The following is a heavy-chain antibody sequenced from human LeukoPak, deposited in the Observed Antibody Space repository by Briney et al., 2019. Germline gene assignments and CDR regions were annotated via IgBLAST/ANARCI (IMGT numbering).Heavy chain of an antibody. CDR3: ARGVGGGSYYAIGYYYYYMDV. Sequence: PSETLSLTCTVSGGSISSYYWSWIRQPAGKGLEWIGRIYTSGSTNYNPSLKSRVTMSVDTSKNQFSLKLSSVTAADTAVYYCARGVGGGSYYAIGYYYYYMDVWGKGTTVTVSS. D-gene: IGHD1-26*01. CDR1: GGSISSYY. V-gene: IGHV4-4*07. CDR2: IYTSGST. J-gene: IGHJ6*03.